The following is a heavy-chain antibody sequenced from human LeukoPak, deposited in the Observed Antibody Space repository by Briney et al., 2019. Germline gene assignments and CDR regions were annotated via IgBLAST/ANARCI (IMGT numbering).Heavy chain of an antibody. V-gene: IGHV3-48*03. Sequence: GGSLRLSSAASGFTFSSYQMNWVRQAPGKGLEWVSYISNSDNTRYYTDSVKGRFTISRDNAKNSLYLQMNNLRAEDTGVYYCARATGYLSYFDLWGRGTLVTVSS. CDR3: ARATGYLSYFDL. D-gene: IGHD3-9*01. J-gene: IGHJ2*01. CDR2: ISNSDNTR. CDR1: GFTFSSYQ.